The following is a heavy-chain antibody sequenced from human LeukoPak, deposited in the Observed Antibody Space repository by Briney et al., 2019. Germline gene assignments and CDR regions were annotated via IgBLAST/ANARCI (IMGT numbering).Heavy chain of an antibody. Sequence: PGGSLRLSCAASGFTFSGSAMHWVRQASGKGLEWVGRIRSKANSYATAYAASVKGRFTISRDDSKNTAYLQMNSLKTEDTAVYYCTTKPSGYDAPVDYWGQGTLVTVSS. CDR3: TTKPSGYDAPVDY. D-gene: IGHD5-12*01. CDR2: IRSKANSYAT. J-gene: IGHJ4*02. V-gene: IGHV3-73*01. CDR1: GFTFSGSA.